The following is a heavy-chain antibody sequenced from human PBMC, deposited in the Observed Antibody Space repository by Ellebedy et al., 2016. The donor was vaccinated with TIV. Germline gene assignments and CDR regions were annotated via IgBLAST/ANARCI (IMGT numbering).Heavy chain of an antibody. CDR3: ATPPIPLFEVVDAV. J-gene: IGHJ4*02. D-gene: IGHD3-9*01. CDR2: ISRSGNNS. V-gene: IGHV3-23*01. CDR1: GFPFSSDA. Sequence: GGSLRLXCAASGFPFSSDAMTWVRQAPGKGLEWVSAISRSGNNSFYADSVKGRFTISRDNSKNTVYLQMNSLSAEDSALYYCATPPIPLFEVVDAVWGRGTLVTVSS.